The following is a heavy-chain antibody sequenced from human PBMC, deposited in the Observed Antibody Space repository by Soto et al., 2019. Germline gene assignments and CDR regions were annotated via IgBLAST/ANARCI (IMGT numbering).Heavy chain of an antibody. J-gene: IGHJ6*03. CDR1: GGTFSSYT. V-gene: IGHV1-69*04. D-gene: IGHD6-13*01. CDR3: ARDQDGYSSSWYGWYYYYYMDV. CDR2: IIPILGIA. Sequence: SVKVPCKASGGTFSSYTISWVRQAPGQGLEWMGRIIPILGIANYAQKFQGRVTITADKSTSTAYMELSSLRSEDTAVYYRARDQDGYSSSWYGWYYYYYMDVWGKGTTVTVSS.